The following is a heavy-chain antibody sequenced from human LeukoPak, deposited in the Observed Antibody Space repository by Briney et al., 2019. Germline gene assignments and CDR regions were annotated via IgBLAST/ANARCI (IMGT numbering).Heavy chain of an antibody. CDR3: ARDPISHCSSTSCYAYYGMDV. Sequence: SQPLSLTCTVSGGSISSGGYYWSWSRQHPGKGLEWIGYIYYSGSTYYNPALKSRVTISVDTSKNQFSLKLSSVTAADTAVYYCARDPISHCSSTSCYAYYGMDVWGQGTTVTVSS. V-gene: IGHV4-31*03. CDR2: IYYSGST. D-gene: IGHD2-2*01. J-gene: IGHJ6*02. CDR1: GGSISSGGYY.